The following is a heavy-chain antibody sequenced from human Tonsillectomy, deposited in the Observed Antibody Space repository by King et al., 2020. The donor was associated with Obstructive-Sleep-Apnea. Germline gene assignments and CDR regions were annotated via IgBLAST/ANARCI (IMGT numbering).Heavy chain of an antibody. CDR2: ISSFSTTI. V-gene: IGHV3-48*01. Sequence: VQLVESGGGLVQPGGSLRLSCAASGFIFSTYSMNWVRQAPGKGLEWVSYISSFSTTIYYADSVKGRFTISGDNAKNSLYLRMNSLRAEDTAVYYCARDRGAAAGTYYYDYGMDVWGQGTTVTVSS. CDR3: ARDRGAAAGTYYYDYGMDV. J-gene: IGHJ6*02. D-gene: IGHD6-13*01. CDR1: GFIFSTYS.